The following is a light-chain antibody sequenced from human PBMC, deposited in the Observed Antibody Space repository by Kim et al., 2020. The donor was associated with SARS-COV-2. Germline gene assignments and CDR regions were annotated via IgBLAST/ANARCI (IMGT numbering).Light chain of an antibody. Sequence: DIVMTQSPDSLAVSLGERATINCKSSQSILYSSNNKNYLAWYQQKPGQPPKLLIYWASTRESGVPDRFSGSGSGTDFALTISGLQAEDVAVYYCQQYYSILCSFGQGTKLEI. CDR1: QSILYSSNNKNY. CDR2: WAS. CDR3: QQYYSILCS. J-gene: IGKJ2*04. V-gene: IGKV4-1*01.